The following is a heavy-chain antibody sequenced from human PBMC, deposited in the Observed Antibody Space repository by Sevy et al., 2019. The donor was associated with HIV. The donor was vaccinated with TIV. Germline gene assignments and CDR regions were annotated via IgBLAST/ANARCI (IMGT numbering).Heavy chain of an antibody. D-gene: IGHD4-17*01. CDR1: GGTFSSYA. CDR2: IIPIFGTA. Sequence: ASVKVSCKASGGTFSSYAISWVRQAPGQGLEWMGGIIPIFGTANYAQTVQGRVTITADESTSTAYMEPSSLRSEDTALYNCARSASDYCDYSSYYYYGMDVWGQGTTVTVSS. J-gene: IGHJ6*02. V-gene: IGHV1-69*13. CDR3: ARSASDYCDYSSYYYYGMDV.